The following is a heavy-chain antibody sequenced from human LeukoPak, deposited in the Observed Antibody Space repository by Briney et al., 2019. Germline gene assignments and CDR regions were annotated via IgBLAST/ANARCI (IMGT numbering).Heavy chain of an antibody. J-gene: IGHJ3*02. Sequence: PSETVSLTCTVSGGSISSYYWSWIRQPAGKGLEWIGRIYTSGSTNYNPSLKSRVTMSVDTSKNQFSLKLSSVTAADTAVYYCARDQRYYYDSTGAFDIWGQGTMVTVSS. V-gene: IGHV4-4*07. CDR1: GGSISSYY. D-gene: IGHD3-22*01. CDR2: IYTSGST. CDR3: ARDQRYYYDSTGAFDI.